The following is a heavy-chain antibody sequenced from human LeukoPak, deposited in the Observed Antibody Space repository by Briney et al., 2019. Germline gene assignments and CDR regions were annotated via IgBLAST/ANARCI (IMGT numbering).Heavy chain of an antibody. D-gene: IGHD6-13*01. CDR3: AKDIMPEWAAAGLPCAFDI. V-gene: IGHV3-9*03. J-gene: IGHJ3*02. Sequence: GGTLRLSCAASGFTFRRYGMIWVRQAPGKGLEWVSGISWNSGSIGYADSVKGRFTISRDNAKNSLYLQMNSLRAEDMALYYCAKDIMPEWAAAGLPCAFDIWGQGTMVTVSS. CDR1: GFTFRRYG. CDR2: ISWNSGSI.